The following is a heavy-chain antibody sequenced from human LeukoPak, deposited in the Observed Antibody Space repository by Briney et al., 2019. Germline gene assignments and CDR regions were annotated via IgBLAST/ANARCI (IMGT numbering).Heavy chain of an antibody. V-gene: IGHV3-23*01. D-gene: IGHD6-19*01. CDR1: GFTFGDYA. Sequence: LAGGSLRLSCTASGFTFGDYAMTWVRQAPGKGLQWVSGISGSGGERYYTESVKGRFTISRDNSKNTLYLQMNSLRAEDTAVYYCAKPLYREWLCDYWGQGTLVTVSS. CDR2: ISGSGGER. CDR3: AKPLYREWLCDY. J-gene: IGHJ4*02.